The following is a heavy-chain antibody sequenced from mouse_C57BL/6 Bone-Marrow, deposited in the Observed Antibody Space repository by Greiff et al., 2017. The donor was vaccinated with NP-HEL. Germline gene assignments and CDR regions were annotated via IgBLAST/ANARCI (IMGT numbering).Heavy chain of an antibody. D-gene: IGHD1-1*01. J-gene: IGHJ4*01. CDR1: GFTFRSYG. CDR3: ASVYDRRAMDY. V-gene: IGHV5-6*01. CDR2: ISSGGSYT. Sequence: EVKLVESGGDLVKPGGSLKLSCAASGFTFRSYGMSWVRQTPDKRLEWVATISSGGSYTYYPDSVKGRFIISRDNTKNTLYLQMSSLKSEDTSMYYGASVYDRRAMDYWGQGTSVTVSS.